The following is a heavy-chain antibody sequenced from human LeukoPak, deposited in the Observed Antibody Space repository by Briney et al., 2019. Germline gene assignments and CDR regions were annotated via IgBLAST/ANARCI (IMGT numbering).Heavy chain of an antibody. Sequence: SETLSLTCTVSGGSISSYYWSWIRQPPGKGLEWIGYIYYSGSTNYNPSLKSRVTISVDTSKNQFSLKLSSVTAEDTAVYYCAREYIAVAGTWFDPWGQGTLVTVSS. V-gene: IGHV4-59*01. D-gene: IGHD6-19*01. CDR3: AREYIAVAGTWFDP. J-gene: IGHJ5*02. CDR2: IYYSGST. CDR1: GGSISSYY.